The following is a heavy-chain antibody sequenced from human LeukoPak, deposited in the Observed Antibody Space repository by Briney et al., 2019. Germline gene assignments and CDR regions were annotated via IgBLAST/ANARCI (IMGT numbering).Heavy chain of an antibody. CDR1: GFTFSSYE. J-gene: IGHJ6*02. Sequence: GGSLRLSCAASGFTFSSYEMNWVRQAPGKGLEWVSYISSSGSTIYYADSVKGRFTISRDNAKNSLYLQMNSLRAEDTAVYYCARGRESDRYCSGGSCYLHYYYGMDVWGQGTTVTVSS. CDR3: ARGRESDRYCSGGSCYLHYYYGMDV. D-gene: IGHD2-15*01. V-gene: IGHV3-48*03. CDR2: ISSSGSTI.